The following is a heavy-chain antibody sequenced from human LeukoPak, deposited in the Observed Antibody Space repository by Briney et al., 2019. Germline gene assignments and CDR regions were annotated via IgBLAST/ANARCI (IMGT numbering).Heavy chain of an antibody. CDR3: AKDLSPVSPIVVVITPNFDY. D-gene: IGHD3-22*01. CDR2: ISGSGGST. Sequence: GGSLTLSCAASGFTFSSYAMSWVRQAPGKGLEWVSAISGSGGSTYYADSVKGRFTISRDNSKNTLYLQMNSLRAEDTAVYYCAKDLSPVSPIVVVITPNFDYWGQGTLVTVSS. CDR1: GFTFSSYA. V-gene: IGHV3-23*01. J-gene: IGHJ4*02.